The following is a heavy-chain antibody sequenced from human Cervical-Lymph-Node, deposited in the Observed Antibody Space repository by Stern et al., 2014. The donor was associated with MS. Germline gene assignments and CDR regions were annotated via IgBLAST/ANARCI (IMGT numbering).Heavy chain of an antibody. V-gene: IGHV4-31*03. Sequence: QVQLQQSGPGLVKPSQTLSLTCTVSGASISTVGYYWSWIRQHPGKGLEWIAYISYIGSTYYNPSLKSRVSISADTSTNQFSLNLTSVSAADTALYYCARSDRLWGSFDYWGQGTLVAVSS. J-gene: IGHJ4*02. CDR2: ISYIGST. D-gene: IGHD3-16*01. CDR3: ARSDRLWGSFDY. CDR1: GASISTVGYY.